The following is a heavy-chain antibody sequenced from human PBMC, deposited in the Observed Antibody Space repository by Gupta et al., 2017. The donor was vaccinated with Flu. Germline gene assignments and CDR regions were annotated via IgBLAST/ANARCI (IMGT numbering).Heavy chain of an antibody. V-gene: IGHV3-23*01. J-gene: IGHJ4*02. CDR2: IATDGGRT. D-gene: IGHD2-2*01. Sequence: EVQLLESGGGLVQPGGSLTLSCAASGFTFSSAAMHWIRQAPGKGLEGVSSIATDGGRTYWADAVKGRFTISRDDTKNTLYLQMSSLGAEDTAVYFWARRPAVFYFDNWGQGTLVTVSS. CDR1: GFTFSSAA. CDR3: ARRPAVFYFDN.